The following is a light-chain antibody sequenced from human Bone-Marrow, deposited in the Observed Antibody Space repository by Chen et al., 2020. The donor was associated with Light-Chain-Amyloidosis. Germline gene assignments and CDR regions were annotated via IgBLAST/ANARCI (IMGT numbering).Light chain of an antibody. J-gene: IGLJ2*01. CDR2: EDN. V-gene: IGLV2-23*01. Sequence: QSALPQPASVSGSPGQSITIPCTETSSDVGSYNLVSWYQQHPDKAPKLMIYEDNIRPSGVSSRFSGSKSGNTASLTISGLQAEDQADYYCCSYGGRGSLDVVFGGGTKLTVL. CDR3: CSYGGRGSLDVV. CDR1: SSDVGSYNL.